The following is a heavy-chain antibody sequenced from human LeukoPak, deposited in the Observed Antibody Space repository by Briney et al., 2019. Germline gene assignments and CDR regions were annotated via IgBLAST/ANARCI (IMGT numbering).Heavy chain of an antibody. Sequence: ASVKVSCEASGYTFTSYAMHWVRQAPGQRLEWMGWINAGNGNTKYSQKFQGRVTITRDTSASTAYMELSSLRSEDTAVYYCARTPKDTIANWFDPWGQGTLVTVSS. CDR3: ARTPKDTIANWFDP. J-gene: IGHJ5*02. D-gene: IGHD2-15*01. V-gene: IGHV1-3*01. CDR1: GYTFTSYA. CDR2: INAGNGNT.